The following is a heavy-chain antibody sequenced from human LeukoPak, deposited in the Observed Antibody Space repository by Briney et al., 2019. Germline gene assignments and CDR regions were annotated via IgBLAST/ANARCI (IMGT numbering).Heavy chain of an antibody. J-gene: IGHJ4*02. Sequence: PGGSLRLSCAASGVTFSRYAMHWVRQTAGKGLEWVALISYDGSNKYYADSVKGRFTISRDNSKNTLYLQMNSLRVEDTAVYYCARDRRWLQFFDSWGQGTLVTVSS. V-gene: IGHV3-30-3*01. CDR2: ISYDGSNK. CDR1: GVTFSRYA. D-gene: IGHD5-24*01. CDR3: ARDRRWLQFFDS.